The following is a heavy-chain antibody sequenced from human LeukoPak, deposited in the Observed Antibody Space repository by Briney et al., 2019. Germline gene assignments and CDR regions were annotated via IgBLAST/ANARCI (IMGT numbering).Heavy chain of an antibody. CDR1: GYTFTSYY. J-gene: IGHJ5*02. CDR2: INPSGGST. Sequence: ASVKVSCKASGYTFTSYYMHWVRQAPGQGLEWMGIINPSGGSTSYAQKFQGRVTMTRGTSTSTVYMELSSLRSEDTAVYYCASEDVRDYDSSGYYYVGREGLDPWGQGTLVTVSS. CDR3: ASEDVRDYDSSGYYYVGREGLDP. V-gene: IGHV1-46*01. D-gene: IGHD3-22*01.